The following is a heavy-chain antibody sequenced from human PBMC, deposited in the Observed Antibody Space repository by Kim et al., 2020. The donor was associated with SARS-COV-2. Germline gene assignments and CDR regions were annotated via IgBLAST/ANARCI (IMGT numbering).Heavy chain of an antibody. J-gene: IGHJ3*02. Sequence: SETLSLTCTVSGGSISSGGYYWSWIRQHPGKGLEWIGYIYYSGSTYYNPSLKSRVTIAVDTSKNQFSLKLSSVTAADTAVYYCARDPRGTADAFDIWGQGTMVTVSS. CDR3: ARDPRGTADAFDI. V-gene: IGHV4-31*03. CDR2: IYYSGST. CDR1: GGSISSGGYY.